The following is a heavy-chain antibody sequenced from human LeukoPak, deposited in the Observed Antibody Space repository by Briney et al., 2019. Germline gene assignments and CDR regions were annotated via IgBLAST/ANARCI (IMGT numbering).Heavy chain of an antibody. Sequence: GGSLRLSCAASGFSFSGTYMSWVRQAPGKGLEGVSVIYSGGSTYYADSVKGRFTISRDNSKNTLYLQMNSLRAEDTAVYYCARGDSSGYYPFDYWGQGTLVTVSS. J-gene: IGHJ4*02. D-gene: IGHD3-22*01. V-gene: IGHV3-53*01. CDR2: IYSGGST. CDR1: GFSFSGTY. CDR3: ARGDSSGYYPFDY.